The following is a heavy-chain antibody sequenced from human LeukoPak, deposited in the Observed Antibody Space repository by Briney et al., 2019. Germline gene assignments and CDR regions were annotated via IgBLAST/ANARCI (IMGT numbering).Heavy chain of an antibody. V-gene: IGHV1-46*01. D-gene: IGHD1-26*01. CDR1: GYSFSTHW. Sequence: GASVKVSCKASGYSFSTHWMHWVRQAPGQGVEWMGIINPSGGFTSYAQKLQGRVTVTRDMSTSTVYMELSNLRSEDTAVYYCARDQSGEWELLSGWWFDPWGQGTLVTVSS. CDR2: INPSGGFT. J-gene: IGHJ5*02. CDR3: ARDQSGEWELLSGWWFDP.